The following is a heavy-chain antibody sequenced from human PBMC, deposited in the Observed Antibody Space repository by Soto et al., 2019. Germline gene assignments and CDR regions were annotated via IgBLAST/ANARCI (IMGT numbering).Heavy chain of an antibody. J-gene: IGHJ4*02. CDR3: AHYFISGDKWGFDY. CDR1: GFSLTTTGVG. V-gene: IGHV2-5*02. Sequence: SGPTLVKPTQTLTLTCTLSGFSLTTTGVGVGWIRRPPGQALEWLALIYWEADDDKRYNPSLNSRLTITNDTSKNQVVLPMANMDPVDTATYYCAHYFISGDKWGFDYWGQGTLVTVSS. D-gene: IGHD2-15*01. CDR2: IYWEADDDK.